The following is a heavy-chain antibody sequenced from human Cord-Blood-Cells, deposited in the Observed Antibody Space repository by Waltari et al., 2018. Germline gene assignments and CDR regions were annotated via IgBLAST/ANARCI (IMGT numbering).Heavy chain of an antibody. V-gene: IGHV1-69*06. CDR3: ARAPQGRGPFDY. J-gene: IGHJ4*02. D-gene: IGHD1-26*01. Sequence: QVQLVQSGAEVKKPGSSVKVSCKASGGTFSSYAISWVRQAPGQGLEWVGVINPILGTANYAQKFQGRVTITADKSTSTAYMELSSLRSEDTAVYYCARAPQGRGPFDYWGQGTLVTVSS. CDR2: INPILGTA. CDR1: GGTFSSYA.